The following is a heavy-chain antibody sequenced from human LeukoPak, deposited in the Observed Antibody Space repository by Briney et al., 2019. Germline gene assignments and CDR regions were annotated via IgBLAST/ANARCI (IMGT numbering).Heavy chain of an antibody. CDR3: AKDSGSWCFDY. V-gene: IGHV1-46*01. J-gene: IGHJ4*02. D-gene: IGHD6-13*01. Sequence: GASVEVSCKASGYTFTNHHMHWVRQAPGQGLEWLGMIHPSGTTTYAQNFQGRVTMTADTSTSTVHVELSSLRSDDTAIYYCAKDSGSWCFDYWGQGTPVTVSS. CDR2: IHPSGTT. CDR1: GYTFTNHH.